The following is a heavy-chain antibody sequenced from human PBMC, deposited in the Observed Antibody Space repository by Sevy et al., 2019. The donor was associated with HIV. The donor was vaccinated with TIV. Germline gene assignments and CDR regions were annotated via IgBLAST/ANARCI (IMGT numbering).Heavy chain of an antibody. V-gene: IGHV3-23*01. CDR1: GFTFSTYA. CDR2: VSNSGVDT. CDR3: ARQLGSCRSGNCYFDS. Sequence: GGSLRLSCAASGFTFSTYAMSWVRQAPGKGLDWVSAVSNSGVDTYYAKSVKGRFTISRDNSKNTLYLQMNSLRAEDTAVYYCARQLGSCRSGNCYFDSWGQGTLVTVSS. D-gene: IGHD3-3*01. J-gene: IGHJ4*02.